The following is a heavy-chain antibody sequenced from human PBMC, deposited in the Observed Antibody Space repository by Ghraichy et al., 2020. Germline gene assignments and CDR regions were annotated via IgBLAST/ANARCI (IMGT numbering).Heavy chain of an antibody. CDR1: GGSFSGYY. CDR3: ARVGPPLRYCSGGSCYSLYYFDY. V-gene: IGHV4-34*01. Sequence: SETLSLTCAVYGGSFSGYYWSWIRQPPGKGLEWIGEINHSGSTNYNPSLKSRVTISVDTSKNQFSLKLSSVTAADTAVYYCARVGPPLRYCSGGSCYSLYYFDYWGQGTLVTVSS. CDR2: INHSGST. D-gene: IGHD2-15*01. J-gene: IGHJ4*02.